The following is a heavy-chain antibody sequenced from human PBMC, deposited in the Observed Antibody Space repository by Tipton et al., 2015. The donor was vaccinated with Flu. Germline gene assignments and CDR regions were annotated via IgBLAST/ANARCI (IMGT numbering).Heavy chain of an antibody. J-gene: IGHJ4*02. CDR2: INGDESAT. CDR1: GFTFSSYW. Sequence: SLRLSCAASGFTFSSYWMHWVRQAPGKGLVWVSRINGDESATAYADSVKGRFTISRDNAKNTVYLQMNSLKAEDTAVYYCARESGDQTDYWGQGTLVTVSS. D-gene: IGHD3-10*01. V-gene: IGHV3-74*01. CDR3: ARESGDQTDY.